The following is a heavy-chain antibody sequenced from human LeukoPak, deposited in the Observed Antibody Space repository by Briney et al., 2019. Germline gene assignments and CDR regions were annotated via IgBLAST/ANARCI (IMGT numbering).Heavy chain of an antibody. Sequence: GGSLRLSCAASGFTFSSYAMSWARQAPGKGLGWVSAISGSGGSTYYADSVKGRFTISRDNSKNTLYLQMNSLRAEDTAVYYCAKDFRGYSSLYYFDYWGQGTLVTVSS. CDR2: ISGSGGST. CDR3: AKDFRGYSSLYYFDY. D-gene: IGHD5-18*01. V-gene: IGHV3-23*01. J-gene: IGHJ4*02. CDR1: GFTFSSYA.